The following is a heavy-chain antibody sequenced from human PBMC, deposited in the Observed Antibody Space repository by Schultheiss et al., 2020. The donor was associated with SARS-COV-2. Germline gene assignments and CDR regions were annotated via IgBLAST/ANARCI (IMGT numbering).Heavy chain of an antibody. V-gene: IGHV3-23*01. Sequence: GGSLRLSCAASGFTFSSYAMSWVRQAPGKGLKWVSAISGSGGSTYYADSVKGRFTISRDNSKNTLYLQMNSLRAEDTAVYYCAKGLRGRGTPIDYWGQGTLVTVSS. CDR1: GFTFSSYA. J-gene: IGHJ4*02. CDR2: ISGSGGST. D-gene: IGHD2-15*01. CDR3: AKGLRGRGTPIDY.